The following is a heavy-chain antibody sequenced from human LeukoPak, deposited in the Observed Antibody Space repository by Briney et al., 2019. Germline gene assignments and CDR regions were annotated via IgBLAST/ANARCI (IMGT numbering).Heavy chain of an antibody. CDR2: ISGSGGST. Sequence: GGSLRLSCAASGFTFSSYAMNWVRQAPGKGLEWVSTISGSGGSTYNADSVKGRFTIARDNSKNTLYLQMNSLRAEDTAVYFCAKGRGWLQFFDYWGQGTLVTVSS. D-gene: IGHD5-24*01. J-gene: IGHJ4*02. CDR3: AKGRGWLQFFDY. CDR1: GFTFSSYA. V-gene: IGHV3-23*01.